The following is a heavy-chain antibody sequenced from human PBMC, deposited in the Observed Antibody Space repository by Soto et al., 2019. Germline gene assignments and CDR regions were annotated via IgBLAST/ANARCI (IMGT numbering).Heavy chain of an antibody. CDR1: AFTFSNYA. D-gene: IGHD3-16*01. Sequence: PXWSLKLSCEGSAFTFSNYAMAWVRQAPGKGLEWVSSIAGNGGDISYADSVKGRFTISRDNSKSTLFLQMDSLRAEDTAIYYCAKKYYGNSPFDHWAQGNLVTV. CDR3: AKKYYGNSPFDH. J-gene: IGHJ4*02. V-gene: IGHV3-23*01. CDR2: IAGNGGDI.